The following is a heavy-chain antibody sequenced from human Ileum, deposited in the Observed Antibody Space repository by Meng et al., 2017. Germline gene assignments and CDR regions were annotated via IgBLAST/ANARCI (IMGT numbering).Heavy chain of an antibody. J-gene: IGHJ4*02. CDR1: GGSISSSFY. Sequence: HVQLQESGPGLVEPSGTLSLPCPVSGGSISSSFYWSWVRQSPGKGLEWIGQIYLAGSPNYNPSLESRVTISVDKSKNQFSLRLTSVTAADTAIFYCVRHGGKYFDSWGQGTLVTVSS. V-gene: IGHV4-4*02. D-gene: IGHD2-15*01. CDR2: IYLAGSP. CDR3: VRHGGKYFDS.